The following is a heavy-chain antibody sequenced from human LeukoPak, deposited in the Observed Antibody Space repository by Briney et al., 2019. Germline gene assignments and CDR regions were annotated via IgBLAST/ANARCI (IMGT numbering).Heavy chain of an antibody. Sequence: GGSLRLSCAASGFTFSNTWMNWVRQAPGKGLEWVGRIKSEIDGGATDYAAPVQDRFTISRDDSQATLYLQMNSLKTEDTAVYYCTTGGSVIVAGTRAFDIWGQGTMVTISS. D-gene: IGHD5-12*01. V-gene: IGHV3-15*07. CDR1: GFTFSNTW. CDR2: IKSEIDGGAT. J-gene: IGHJ3*02. CDR3: TTGGSVIVAGTRAFDI.